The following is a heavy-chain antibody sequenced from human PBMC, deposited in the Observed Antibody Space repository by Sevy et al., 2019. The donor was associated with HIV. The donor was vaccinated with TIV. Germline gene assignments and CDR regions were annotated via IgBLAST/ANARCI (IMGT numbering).Heavy chain of an antibody. CDR3: ARAQQVTMLVVIGGLYFDF. D-gene: IGHD3-22*01. CDR2: IKQDMSEK. J-gene: IGHJ4*02. Sequence: GGSLRLSCAASGFTFSSYWMTWVRQAPGKGLEWVVNIKQDMSEKYYADSVKGRFTISRANARNSLYLQMESLRAEDTAVYYCARAQQVTMLVVIGGLYFDFWGQGTLVTVSS. CDR1: GFTFSSYW. V-gene: IGHV3-7*01.